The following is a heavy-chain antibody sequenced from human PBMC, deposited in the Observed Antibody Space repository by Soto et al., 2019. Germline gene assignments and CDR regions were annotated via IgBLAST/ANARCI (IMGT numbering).Heavy chain of an antibody. Sequence: EVQLLESGGGLVQPGGSLRLSCAASRFTFRTYAMSWVRQAPGKGLEWVSDISGSGGNTYYADSVKGRFTISRDNSKNTLCLQMNSLRAEDTAVYYCAKSAMVRGGGWFDPWGQGTLVTVSS. V-gene: IGHV3-23*01. J-gene: IGHJ5*02. D-gene: IGHD3-10*01. CDR1: RFTFRTYA. CDR3: AKSAMVRGGGWFDP. CDR2: ISGSGGNT.